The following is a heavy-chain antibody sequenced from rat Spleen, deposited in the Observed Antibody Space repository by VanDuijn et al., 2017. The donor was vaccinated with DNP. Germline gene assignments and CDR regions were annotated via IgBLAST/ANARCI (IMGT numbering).Heavy chain of an antibody. J-gene: IGHJ2*01. D-gene: IGHD1-2*01. V-gene: IGHV5-22*01. CDR1: GFTFSDYG. Sequence: EVQLVESGGGLVQPGRSMKLSCAASGFTFSDYGMAWVLQAPTKGLEWVASISYDGGSTYYRDSVKGRFTISRDNAKNTVHLQMNSLRSADTATYYCASWAPIAPISTSNYWGQGVMVTVSS. CDR3: ASWAPIAPISTSNY. CDR2: ISYDGGST.